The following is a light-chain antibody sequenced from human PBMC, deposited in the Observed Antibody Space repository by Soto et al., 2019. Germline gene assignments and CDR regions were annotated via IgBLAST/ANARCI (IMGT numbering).Light chain of an antibody. J-gene: IGKJ1*01. CDR1: QSISSW. CDR2: KAS. Sequence: DIQMTQSPSTLSASVGDRVTITCRASQSISSWLAWYQQKPGKAPKLLIYKASSLESGVPSRFSGSGSGTESTLTISSLQPDDFATYYCQQYNSITWTFGQGTKVDIK. CDR3: QQYNSITWT. V-gene: IGKV1-5*03.